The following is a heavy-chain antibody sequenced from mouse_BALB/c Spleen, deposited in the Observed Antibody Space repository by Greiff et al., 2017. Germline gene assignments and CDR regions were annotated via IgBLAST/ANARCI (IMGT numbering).Heavy chain of an antibody. J-gene: IGHJ4*01. CDR1: GFTFSNYW. CDR3: TRRNYYYGSSYAMDY. D-gene: IGHD1-1*01. Sequence: EVMLVESGGGLVQPGGSMKLSCVASGFTFSNYWMNWVRQSPEKGLEWVAEIRLKSNNYATHYAESVKGRFTISRDDSKSSVYLQMNNLRAEDTGIYYCTRRNYYYGSSYAMDYWGQGTSVTVSS. V-gene: IGHV6-6*02. CDR2: IRLKSNNYAT.